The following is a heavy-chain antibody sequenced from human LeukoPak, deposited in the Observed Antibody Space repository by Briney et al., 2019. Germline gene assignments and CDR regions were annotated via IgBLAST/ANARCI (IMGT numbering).Heavy chain of an antibody. Sequence: PSETLSLTCAVYGGSFSGYYWSWIRQPPGKGLEWIGEINHSGSTNSNPSLKSRVTISVNTSKNQFSLKLSSVTAADTAVYYCARRVAATSFRDYWGQGTLVTVSS. CDR2: INHSGST. J-gene: IGHJ4*02. CDR3: ARRVAATSFRDY. CDR1: GGSFSGYY. V-gene: IGHV4-34*01. D-gene: IGHD6-19*01.